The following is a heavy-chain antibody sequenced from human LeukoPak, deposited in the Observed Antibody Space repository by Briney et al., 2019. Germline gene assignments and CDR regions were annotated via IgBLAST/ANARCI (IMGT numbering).Heavy chain of an antibody. D-gene: IGHD1-26*01. Sequence: SETLSLTCTVSGGSISSYYWNWIRQPPGKGLEWIGYIFYSGITNYNPSLKSRVTISVDTSKKQFTLKLTSVTAADTAVYYCARDSGSYPHWFAPWGQGTLVTVSS. CDR3: ARDSGSYPHWFAP. V-gene: IGHV4-59*01. CDR2: IFYSGIT. J-gene: IGHJ5*02. CDR1: GGSISSYY.